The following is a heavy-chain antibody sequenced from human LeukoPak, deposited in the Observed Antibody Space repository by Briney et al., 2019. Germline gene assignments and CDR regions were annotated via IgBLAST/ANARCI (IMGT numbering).Heavy chain of an antibody. CDR2: SSAYNGNT. J-gene: IGHJ4*02. CDR1: GYTFTSYG. CDR3: ASGGGRAVAGTLDC. Sequence: ASVKASCKASGYTFTSYGISWVRQAPGQGLDWVGWSSAYNGNTNYAQKLQGRVTMTTDTSTSTDYMELRRLRSDDTVVYYWASGGGRAVAGTLDCWGQRTLVTVSS. D-gene: IGHD6-19*01. V-gene: IGHV1-18*01.